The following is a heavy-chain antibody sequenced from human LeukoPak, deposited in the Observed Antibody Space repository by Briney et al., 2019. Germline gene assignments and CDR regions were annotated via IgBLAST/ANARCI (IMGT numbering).Heavy chain of an antibody. Sequence: SETLSLTCTVSGGSISSYYWSWIRQPPGKGLEWIGYIYYTGSTNYSPSLKSRVTMSVDTSKNQFSLQLSSVTAADTAVYYCARVGYSSSGNYYNDRGAFDYWGQGTLVTVSS. CDR2: IYYTGST. CDR1: GGSISSYY. V-gene: IGHV4-59*01. D-gene: IGHD3-10*01. J-gene: IGHJ4*02. CDR3: ARVGYSSSGNYYNDRGAFDY.